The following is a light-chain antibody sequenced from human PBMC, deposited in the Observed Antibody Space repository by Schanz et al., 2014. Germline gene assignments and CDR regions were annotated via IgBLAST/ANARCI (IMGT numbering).Light chain of an antibody. CDR2: GAS. V-gene: IGKV3D-20*02. J-gene: IGKJ4*01. CDR3: QQRSNWPLT. CDR1: QSVTTN. Sequence: EIVLTQSPGTLSVSPGERATLSCRASQSVTTNLAWYQHKPGQAPRLLIYGASSRATGIPDRFSGSGSGTDFTLTISRLEPEDFAVYYCQQRSNWPLTFGGGTKVEIK.